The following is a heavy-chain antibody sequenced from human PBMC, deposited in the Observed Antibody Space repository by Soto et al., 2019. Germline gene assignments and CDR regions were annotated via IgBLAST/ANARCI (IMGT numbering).Heavy chain of an antibody. CDR1: GGSISSGGYY. Sequence: PSETLSLTCTVSGGSISSGGYYWTWIRQHPGKGLEWIGYNYYSGITYYNPSLKSRVTISVDTSKNQFSLKLTSVTAADTAVYYCARDKITGLFDYWGQGTLVTVSS. D-gene: IGHD2-8*02. CDR2: NYYSGIT. V-gene: IGHV4-31*03. J-gene: IGHJ4*02. CDR3: ARDKITGLFDY.